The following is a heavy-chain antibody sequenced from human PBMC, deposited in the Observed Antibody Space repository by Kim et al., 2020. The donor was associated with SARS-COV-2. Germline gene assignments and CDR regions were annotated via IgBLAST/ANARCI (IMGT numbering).Heavy chain of an antibody. D-gene: IGHD3-10*01. V-gene: IGHV3-23*01. Sequence: GGSLRLSCAASGFTFSDYAMSWVRQAPGKGLEWVSYIRCGGAVTHYAGSVKGRCTISRDNSRNILYLQLNSLRAEDTAVYYCAKSHSGWGIDAFDIGGLDTGHRL. CDR3: AKSHSGWGIDAFDI. CDR2: IRCGGAVT. J-gene: IGHJ3*02. CDR1: GFTFSDYA.